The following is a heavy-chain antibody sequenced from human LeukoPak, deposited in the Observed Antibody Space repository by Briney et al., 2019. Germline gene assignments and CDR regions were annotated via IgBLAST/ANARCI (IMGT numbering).Heavy chain of an antibody. CDR3: ARAGRVGATHHDAFDI. D-gene: IGHD1-26*01. V-gene: IGHV1-18*01. CDR2: ISAYNGNT. J-gene: IGHJ3*02. CDR1: GYTFTSYG. Sequence: ASVKVSCKASGYTFTSYGISWVRQAPGQGLEWMGWISAYNGNTNYAQKLQGRVTMTTDTSTSTAYMELRSLRSDDTAVYYCARAGRVGATHHDAFDIWGQGTMVTVSS.